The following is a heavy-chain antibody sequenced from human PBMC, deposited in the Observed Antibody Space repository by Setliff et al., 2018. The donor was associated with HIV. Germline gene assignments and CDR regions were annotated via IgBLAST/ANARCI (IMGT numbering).Heavy chain of an antibody. J-gene: IGHJ6*03. D-gene: IGHD3-16*01. Sequence: PSETLSLTCTVSGGSISTYYLTWIRQPAGKGLEWIGRIFASGSTNYNPSLKSRLTISVDPSKNQISLRLNSVTAADTGVYYCARGVLSLGTYYYYMDVWGKGTMVTVSS. CDR1: GGSISTYY. CDR3: ARGVLSLGTYYYYMDV. CDR2: IFASGST. V-gene: IGHV4-4*07.